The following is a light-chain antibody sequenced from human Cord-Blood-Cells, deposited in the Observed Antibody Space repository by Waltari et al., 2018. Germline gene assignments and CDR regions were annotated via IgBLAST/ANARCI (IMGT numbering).Light chain of an antibody. J-gene: IGLJ3*02. CDR3: CSYAGSWV. Sequence: QSALTQPASVSGSPGQSITISCTGTSSDVGSLKLVSWYQQYPSKAPKLMIYEGSKRPSGVSNRFSGSKSGNTAALPISRLQAEDEADYYCCSYAGSWVFGGGTKLTVL. CDR1: SSDVGSLKL. V-gene: IGLV2-23*01. CDR2: EGS.